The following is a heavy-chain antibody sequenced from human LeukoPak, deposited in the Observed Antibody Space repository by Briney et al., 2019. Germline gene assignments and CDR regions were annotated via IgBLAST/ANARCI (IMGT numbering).Heavy chain of an antibody. J-gene: IGHJ4*02. CDR2: IYSGGST. D-gene: IGHD3-22*01. Sequence: PGGSLRLSCAASGFTVSSNYMSWVRQAPGKGLEWVSVIYSGGSTYYADSVKGRFTISRDNSKNTLYLQMNSLRAEDTAVYYCARGEDYYDSSGYYHLFDYWGQGTLVTVSS. V-gene: IGHV3-53*01. CDR1: GFTVSSNY. CDR3: ARGEDYYDSSGYYHLFDY.